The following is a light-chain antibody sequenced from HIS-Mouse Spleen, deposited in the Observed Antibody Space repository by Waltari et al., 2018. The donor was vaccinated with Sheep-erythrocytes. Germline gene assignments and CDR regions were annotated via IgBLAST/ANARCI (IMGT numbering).Light chain of an antibody. V-gene: IGLV2-8*01. CDR1: SSDVGGYNY. CDR2: EVS. J-gene: IGLJ3*02. CDR3: SSYAGSNNWV. Sequence: QSALTQPPSASGSPGQSVTISSTGTSSDVGGYNYVSGYQQHPGKAPKLMIYEVSKRPSGVPDRFSGSKSGNTASLTVSGLQAEDEADYYCSSYAGSNNWVFGGGTKLTVL.